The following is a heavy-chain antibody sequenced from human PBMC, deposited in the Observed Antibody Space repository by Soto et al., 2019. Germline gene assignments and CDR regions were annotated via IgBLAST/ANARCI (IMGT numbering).Heavy chain of an antibody. J-gene: IGHJ6*02. Sequence: QVQLVESGGGVVQPGRSLRLSCAASGFTFSSYAMHWVRQAPGKGLEWVAVISYDGSNKYYADSVKGRFTISRDNSKNTLYLHMNSLRAEDTAVYYCARDGSPTVPYSSSPRGMDVWGQGTTVTVSS. V-gene: IGHV3-30-3*01. CDR3: ARDGSPTVPYSSSPRGMDV. CDR2: ISYDGSNK. D-gene: IGHD6-6*01. CDR1: GFTFSSYA.